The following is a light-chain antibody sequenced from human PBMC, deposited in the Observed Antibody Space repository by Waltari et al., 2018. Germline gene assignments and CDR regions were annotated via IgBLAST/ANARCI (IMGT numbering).Light chain of an antibody. CDR2: SAS. CDR1: QGISTW. CDR3: QQANSFPLT. J-gene: IGKJ4*01. Sequence: DIQMTQSPSPVSASVGDRVTITCRASQGISTWVAWYQQKPGLAPKLLIHSASYLQSGVPSRFSGSASGADLTLTITNVQPEDFATYYCQQANSFPLTFGGGTRVDIK. V-gene: IGKV1D-12*01.